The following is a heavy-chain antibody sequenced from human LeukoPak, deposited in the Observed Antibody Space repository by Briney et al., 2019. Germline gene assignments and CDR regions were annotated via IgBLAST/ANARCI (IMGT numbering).Heavy chain of an antibody. Sequence: ASVKVSCKASGYTFTSYGISWVRQAPGQGLEWMGWISAYSGNTNYAQKLQGRVTMTTDTSTSTAYMELRSLRSDDTAVYYCARGPHCSSTSCYRSWFDPWGQGTLVTVSS. J-gene: IGHJ5*02. CDR1: GYTFTSYG. CDR2: ISAYSGNT. V-gene: IGHV1-18*01. D-gene: IGHD2-2*01. CDR3: ARGPHCSSTSCYRSWFDP.